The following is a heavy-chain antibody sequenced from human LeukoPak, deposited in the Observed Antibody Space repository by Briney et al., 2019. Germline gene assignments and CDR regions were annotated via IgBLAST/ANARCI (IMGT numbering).Heavy chain of an antibody. CDR3: ARDRGYSYGPPVDYYYMDV. CDR1: GYTFTGYY. D-gene: IGHD5-18*01. CDR2: INPNSGGT. J-gene: IGHJ6*03. V-gene: IGHV1-2*02. Sequence: ASVKVSCKAPGYTFTGYYMHWVRQAPGQGLEWMGWINPNSGGTNYAQKFQGRVTMTRDTSISTAYMELSRLRSDDTAVYYCARDRGYSYGPPVDYYYMDVWGKGTTVTISS.